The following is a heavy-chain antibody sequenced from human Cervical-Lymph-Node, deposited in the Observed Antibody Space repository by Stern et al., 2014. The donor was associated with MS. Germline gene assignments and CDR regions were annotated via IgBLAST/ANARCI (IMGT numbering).Heavy chain of an antibody. CDR1: GFTFSSYA. J-gene: IGHJ4*02. V-gene: IGHV3-30*01. D-gene: IGHD2-15*01. CDR3: ARDGFCSGGSCYSGFDY. Sequence: VQLVESGGGVVQPGRSLRLSCAASGFTFSSYAMHWVRQAPGKGLEWVAVISSDGSNKYYADSVKGRFTISRDNSKNTLYLQMNSLRAEDTAVYYCARDGFCSGGSCYSGFDYWGQGTLVTVSS. CDR2: ISSDGSNK.